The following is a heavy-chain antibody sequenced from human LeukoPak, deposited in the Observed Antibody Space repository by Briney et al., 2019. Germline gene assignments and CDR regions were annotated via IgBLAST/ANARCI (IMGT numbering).Heavy chain of an antibody. Sequence: SETLSRTCSVSGGYISSFYWGWLRKPTGKGLEWIGRIYTSGSTNYNPSLKSRVTMSVDTSKNQFSLRLSSVTAADTAVYYCARSPRDENLFDYWGQGTLVTVSS. D-gene: IGHD5-24*01. V-gene: IGHV4-4*07. CDR3: ARSPRDENLFDY. CDR2: IYTSGST. J-gene: IGHJ4*02. CDR1: GGYISSFY.